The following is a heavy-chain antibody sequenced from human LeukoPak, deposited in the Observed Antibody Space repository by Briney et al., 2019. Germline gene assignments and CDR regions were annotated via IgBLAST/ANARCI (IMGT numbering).Heavy chain of an antibody. J-gene: IGHJ4*02. V-gene: IGHV3-74*01. CDR1: GFTFSSYW. CDR3: ARELGDSRDY. D-gene: IGHD3-22*01. Sequence: PGGSMRLSCAASGFTFSSYWMHWVRHAPGKGLVWVSRINSDGSSTRYGDSVKGRFTISRDNAKNTLYLQMNSLRAEDTALYYCARELGDSRDYWGQGILVTVSS. CDR2: INSDGSST.